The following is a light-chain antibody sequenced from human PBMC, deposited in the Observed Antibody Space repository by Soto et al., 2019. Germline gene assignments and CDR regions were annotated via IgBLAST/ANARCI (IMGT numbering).Light chain of an antibody. CDR1: SSDVGSYNL. Sequence: QSVLTQPASVSGSPGQSITISCTGTSSDVGSYNLVSWYQQHPGKAPKLMIYEVSKRPSGVSNRFSGSKSVNTASLTISGLQAEDEADYYCCSYAGSSTSVVFGRGTKLTVL. J-gene: IGLJ2*01. CDR2: EVS. CDR3: CSYAGSSTSVV. V-gene: IGLV2-23*02.